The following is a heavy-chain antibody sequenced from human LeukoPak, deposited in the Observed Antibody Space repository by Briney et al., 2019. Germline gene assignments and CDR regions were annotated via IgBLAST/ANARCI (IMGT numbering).Heavy chain of an antibody. CDR1: GFPFSIYA. D-gene: IGHD6-13*01. J-gene: IGHJ3*01. V-gene: IGHV3-64*01. CDR2: ISTSGDST. CDR3: AKDPGFSSIWYGAFDL. Sequence: PGGSLRLSCPASGFPFSIYALHWVRQAPGKGLEYVSGISTSGDSTYYANSVKGRFTISRDNSKNTLYLQMGSLRAEDMAVYYCAKDPGFSSIWYGAFDLWGQGTMVSVSS.